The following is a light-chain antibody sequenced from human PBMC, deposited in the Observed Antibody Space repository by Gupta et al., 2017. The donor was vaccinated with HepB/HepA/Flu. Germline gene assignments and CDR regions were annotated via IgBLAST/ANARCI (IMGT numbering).Light chain of an antibody. J-gene: IGLJ3*02. Sequence: QSVLTQPAPVSGSPGQSLTISCTGTSNDIGGYNYVSWYQQHPGEAPKVIIFDVSNRPLGVSDRFSGSKSGNTASLTISGLQPEDEADYYCTSYTSSSPWVFGGGTKLTVL. V-gene: IGLV2-14*03. CDR2: DVS. CDR3: TSYTSSSPWV. CDR1: SNDIGGYNY.